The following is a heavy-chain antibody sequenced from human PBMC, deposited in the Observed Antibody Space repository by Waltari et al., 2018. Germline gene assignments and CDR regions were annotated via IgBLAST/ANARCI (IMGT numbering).Heavy chain of an antibody. CDR3: ANGLVVNNY. Sequence: EVQLLESGGGLVLPGGSLRLSCAASGFPFRSYAMSWVRQAPGKGLEWGSAISGSGGSTYYADSVKGRFTISRDNSKNTLYLQMNSLRAEDTAVYYCANGLVVNNYWGQGTLVTVSS. CDR1: GFPFRSYA. J-gene: IGHJ4*02. CDR2: ISGSGGST. V-gene: IGHV3-23*01. D-gene: IGHD3-22*01.